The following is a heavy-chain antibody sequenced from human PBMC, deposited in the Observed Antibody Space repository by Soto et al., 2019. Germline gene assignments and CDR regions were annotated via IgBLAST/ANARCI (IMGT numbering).Heavy chain of an antibody. CDR1: GDAFQSYA. V-gene: IGHV1-69*06. D-gene: IGHD2-15*01. CDR2: IIPSYDRT. CDR3: ARDDGQSRDIFDI. J-gene: IGHJ3*02. Sequence: ASVKVSCKASGDAFQSYAIHWVRQAPGQGLEYMGRIIPSYDRTKYAQKFQGRLTVTADMYTSTVYMELSSLRSEDTAVYYCARDDGQSRDIFDIWGQGTMVTVSS.